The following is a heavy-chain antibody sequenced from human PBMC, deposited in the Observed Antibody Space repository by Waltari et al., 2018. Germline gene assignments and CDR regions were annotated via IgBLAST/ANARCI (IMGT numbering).Heavy chain of an antibody. V-gene: IGHV4-34*01. Sequence: QVQLQQWGAGLLKPSETLSLTCAVYGGSFSGYYWSWIRQPPGKGLEWIGEINHSGSTNYNPSLKSRVTISVDTSKNQFSLKLSSVTAADTAVYYCAGGPVGATRRYFDLWGRGTLVTVSS. CDR3: AGGPVGATRRYFDL. D-gene: IGHD1-26*01. CDR2: INHSGST. CDR1: GGSFSGYY. J-gene: IGHJ2*01.